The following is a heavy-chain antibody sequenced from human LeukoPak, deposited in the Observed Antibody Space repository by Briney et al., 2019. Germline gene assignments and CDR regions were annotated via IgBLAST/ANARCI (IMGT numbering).Heavy chain of an antibody. V-gene: IGHV1-8*02. D-gene: IGHD4-17*01. CDR3: ARVSIGVTTVYYYYMDV. CDR2: MNPNSGNT. Sequence: ASVKVSCKASGGTFRSYAINWVRQATGQGLEWMGWMNPNSGNTGYAQKFQGRVTMTRNTSISTAYMELSSLRSEDTAVYYCARVSIGVTTVYYYYMDVWGKGTTVTVSS. J-gene: IGHJ6*03. CDR1: GGTFRSYA.